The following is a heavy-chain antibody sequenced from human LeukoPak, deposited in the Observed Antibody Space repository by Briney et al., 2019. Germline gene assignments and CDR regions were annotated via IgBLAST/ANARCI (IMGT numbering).Heavy chain of an antibody. CDR1: GLTFSSYA. V-gene: IGHV3-23*01. CDR2: ISCSGDNT. D-gene: IGHD2-15*01. Sequence: GGSLRLSCAASGLTFSSYAMSWVRQAPGKGLEWVSVISCSGDNTYYADSVKGRFTISRDNSKNTLYLQMNSLRAEDTAVYYCAKDSSASCYSPLDYWGQGTLVTVSS. CDR3: AKDSSASCYSPLDY. J-gene: IGHJ4*02.